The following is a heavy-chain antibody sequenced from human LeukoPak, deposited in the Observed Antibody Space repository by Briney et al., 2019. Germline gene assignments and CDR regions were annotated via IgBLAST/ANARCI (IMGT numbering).Heavy chain of an antibody. J-gene: IGHJ5*02. D-gene: IGHD3-10*01. CDR3: ARGEGEIYYRSGSNNWLDP. Sequence: SETLSLTCSVSGYSISSGYYWTWIRQPPGKGLEWIGTIRHSGTTYYNPSLKSRVTISIDSSKNQFSLKLTSVTAADTAVVYCARGEGEIYYRSGSNNWLDPWGQGTLVTVSS. CDR2: IRHSGTT. V-gene: IGHV4-38-2*02. CDR1: GYSISSGYY.